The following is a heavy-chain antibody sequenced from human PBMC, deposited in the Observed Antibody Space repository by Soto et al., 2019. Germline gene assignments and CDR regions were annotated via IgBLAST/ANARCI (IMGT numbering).Heavy chain of an antibody. Sequence: LSLTCTFSGGSISSYYLSWIRQPPGKGLEWIGYIYYSGSTNYNPSLKSRVTISVDTSKNQFSLKLSSVTAADTAVYYCASTIAVAYFDYWGQGTLVTVSS. V-gene: IGHV4-59*01. CDR2: IYYSGST. J-gene: IGHJ4*02. D-gene: IGHD6-19*01. CDR1: GGSISSYY. CDR3: ASTIAVAYFDY.